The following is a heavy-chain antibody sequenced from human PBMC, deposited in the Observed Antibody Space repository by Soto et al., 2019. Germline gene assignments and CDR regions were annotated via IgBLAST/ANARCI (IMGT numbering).Heavy chain of an antibody. D-gene: IGHD3-22*01. CDR2: INPNSGGT. J-gene: IGHJ2*01. CDR3: ARRKGDYYDSSGYHYWYLGL. CDR1: GYTFAGYY. V-gene: IGHV1-2*02. Sequence: ASVKVSCKASGYTFAGYYMHWVRQAPGQGLEWMGWINPNSGGTKSAQKFQGRVTMTRDTSISTAYMELSRLRSDDTAVYYCARRKGDYYDSSGYHYWYLGLWGRGTLVTVSS.